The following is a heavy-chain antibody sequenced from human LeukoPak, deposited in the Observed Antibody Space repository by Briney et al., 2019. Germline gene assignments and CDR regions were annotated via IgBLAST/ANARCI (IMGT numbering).Heavy chain of an antibody. Sequence: SETLSLTCTVSGGSISSSSAYWGWIRQPPGKGLEWIGSIYYSKNTYYNPSLKSRVTISADTFKSHFSLKMTSVTAADTAVYYCATAPILRGEGGEHYKYGMDVWGQGTTVIVSS. V-gene: IGHV4-39*07. D-gene: IGHD2-2*02. J-gene: IGHJ6*02. CDR1: GGSISSSSAY. CDR2: IYYSKNT. CDR3: ATAPILRGEGGEHYKYGMDV.